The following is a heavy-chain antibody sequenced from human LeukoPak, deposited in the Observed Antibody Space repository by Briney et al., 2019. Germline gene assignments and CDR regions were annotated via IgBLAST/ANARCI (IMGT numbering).Heavy chain of an antibody. Sequence: GGSLRLSCAASGFTFSSYSMNWVRQAPGKGLEWVAVISYDGSKKYYADSVKGRFTISRDSSKNTLYLQMNSLRADDTAVYYCARNEGSMVRGVITLGSWGQGTLVTVPS. D-gene: IGHD3-10*01. CDR3: ARNEGSMVRGVITLGS. CDR1: GFTFSSYS. V-gene: IGHV3-30*03. CDR2: ISYDGSKK. J-gene: IGHJ4*02.